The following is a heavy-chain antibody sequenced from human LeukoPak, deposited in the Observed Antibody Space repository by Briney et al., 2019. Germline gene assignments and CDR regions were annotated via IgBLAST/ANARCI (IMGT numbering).Heavy chain of an antibody. D-gene: IGHD5-12*01. CDR1: GYTFTSYF. CDR2: INPSTGST. Sequence: ASVKVSCKASGYTFTSYFLHWVRQAPGQGLEWMGIINPSTGSTTYAQKFQGRVTLTRDTSTRTVYMELSSLRSDDTAVYYCARDESIVASDAFDIWGQGTMVTVSS. V-gene: IGHV1-46*01. J-gene: IGHJ3*02. CDR3: ARDESIVASDAFDI.